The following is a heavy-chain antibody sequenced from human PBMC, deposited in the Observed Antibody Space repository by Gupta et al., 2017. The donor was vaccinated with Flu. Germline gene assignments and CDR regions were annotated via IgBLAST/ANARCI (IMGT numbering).Heavy chain of an antibody. J-gene: IGHJ5*01. Sequence: VQLVESGGGLVQPGGSLRLSWGASWFPLCDYWMSCVRQAPGKGPELVTNINRDGSVRNYMDVVRGRFTISRDNAKNAVYFQMNSLRVDDTAVYYCARDVGSGDYDSWGQGTLVTVSS. CDR1: WFPLCDYW. D-gene: IGHD4-17*01. CDR3: ARDVGSGDYDS. V-gene: IGHV3-7*01. CDR2: INRDGSVR.